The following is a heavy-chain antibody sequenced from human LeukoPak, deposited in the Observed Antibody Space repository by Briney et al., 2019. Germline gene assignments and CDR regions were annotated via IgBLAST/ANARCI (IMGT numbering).Heavy chain of an antibody. CDR3: ARGEGIAVAGPDY. D-gene: IGHD6-19*01. J-gene: IGHJ4*02. CDR2: IDHSGST. V-gene: IGHV4-34*01. CDR1: GGSFSGYY. Sequence: SETLSLTCAVYGGSFSGYYWSWIRQPPGKGLEWIGEIDHSGSTTYNPSLKSRVTISVDTSKNQFSLKLSSVTAADTAVYYCARGEGIAVAGPDYWGQGTLVTVSS.